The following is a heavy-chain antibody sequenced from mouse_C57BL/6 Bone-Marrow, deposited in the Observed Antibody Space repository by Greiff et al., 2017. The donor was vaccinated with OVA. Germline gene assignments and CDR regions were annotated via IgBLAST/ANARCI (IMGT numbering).Heavy chain of an antibody. CDR3: ASGGGSSSYYYAMDY. J-gene: IGHJ4*01. CDR2: ISNGGGST. CDR1: GFTFSDYY. Sequence: VQLKESGGGLVQPGGSLKLSCAASGFTFSDYYMYWVRQTPEKRLEWVAYISNGGGSTYYPDTVKGRFTISRDNAKNTLYLQMSRLKSEDTAMYYCASGGGSSSYYYAMDYWGQGTSVTVSS. D-gene: IGHD1-1*01. V-gene: IGHV5-12*01.